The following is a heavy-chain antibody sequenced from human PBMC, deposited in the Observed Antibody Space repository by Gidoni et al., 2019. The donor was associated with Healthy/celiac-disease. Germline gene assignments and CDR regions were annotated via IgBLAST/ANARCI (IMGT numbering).Heavy chain of an antibody. CDR3: ARAMTYSSGAPPSPDYYYYGMDV. V-gene: IGHV1-46*01. CDR1: GYTFTSYY. Sequence: QVQLVRSGAGVKKPGASVKVSCKASGYTFTSYYMHWVRQAPGQGLEWMGIINPSGGSTSYAQKFQGRVTMTRDTSTSTVYMELSSLRSEDTAVYYCARAMTYSSGAPPSPDYYYYGMDVWGQGTTVTVSS. CDR2: INPSGGST. J-gene: IGHJ6*02. D-gene: IGHD6-19*01.